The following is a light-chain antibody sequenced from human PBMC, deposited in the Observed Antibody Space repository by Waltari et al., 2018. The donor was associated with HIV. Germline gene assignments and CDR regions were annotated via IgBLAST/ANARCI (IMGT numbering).Light chain of an antibody. CDR1: NIGSKS. V-gene: IGLV3-21*02. Sequence: SYVLTQPPSVSVAPGQTARITCGGNNIGSKSVQWYQQKAGHASELVVYDVSDRRSGIPERFSGSNSGNTASLTISRVEAGDEADYYCQVWDESSDGDVFGTGTKVTVL. CDR3: QVWDESSDGDV. CDR2: DVS. J-gene: IGLJ1*01.